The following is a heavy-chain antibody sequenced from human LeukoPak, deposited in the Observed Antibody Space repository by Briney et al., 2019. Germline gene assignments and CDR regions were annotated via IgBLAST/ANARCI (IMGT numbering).Heavy chain of an antibody. V-gene: IGHV3-30-3*01. CDR2: ISYDGSNK. CDR1: GFTFSSYA. CDR3: ARGAFRLVRGVTTDY. D-gene: IGHD3-10*01. J-gene: IGHJ4*02. Sequence: GRSLRLSCAPSGFTFSSYAIHCVRQAPGKGLEWVAFISYDGSNKYYADSVKGRFTISRDSSKNTLYLQMNSLRAEDTALYYCARGAFRLVRGVTTDYWGQGTLVTVSS.